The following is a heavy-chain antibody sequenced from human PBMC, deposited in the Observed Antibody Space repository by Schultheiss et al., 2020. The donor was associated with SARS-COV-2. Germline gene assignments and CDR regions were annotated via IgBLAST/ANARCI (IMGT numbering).Heavy chain of an antibody. J-gene: IGHJ6*02. CDR3: ARARGITGSNKVYGMDV. CDR2: IYTSGST. CDR1: GGSISSYY. V-gene: IGHV4-4*08. Sequence: SQTLSLTCPVSGGSISSYYWSWIRQPPGKGLEWIGYIYTSGSTNYNPSLKSRVTMSVDTSKNQFSLKLSSVTAADTAVYYCARARGITGSNKVYGMDVWGQGTTVTVSS. D-gene: IGHD1-20*01.